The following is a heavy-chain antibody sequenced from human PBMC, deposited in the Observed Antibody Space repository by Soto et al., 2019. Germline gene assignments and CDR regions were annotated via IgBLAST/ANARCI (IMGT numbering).Heavy chain of an antibody. CDR2: INPSGGST. D-gene: IGHD3-3*01. J-gene: IGHJ6*02. CDR3: ARGTRITIFGVVIHYYYYGMDV. V-gene: IGHV1-46*01. CDR1: GYTFTSYY. Sequence: ASVKVSCKASGYTFTSYYMHWVRQAPGQGLEWMGIINPSGGSTSYAQKFQGRVTMTRDTSTSTVYMELSSLRSEDTAVYYCARGTRITIFGVVIHYYYYGMDVWGQGTTVTVSS.